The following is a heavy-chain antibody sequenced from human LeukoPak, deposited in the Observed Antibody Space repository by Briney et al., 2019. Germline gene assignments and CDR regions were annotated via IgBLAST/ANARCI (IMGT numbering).Heavy chain of an antibody. J-gene: IGHJ4*02. CDR2: IYYSGST. CDR3: ASIGTTVTTFDY. CDR1: VGSISSYY. D-gene: IGHD4-17*01. V-gene: IGHV4-59*01. Sequence: PSETLSLTCTVSVGSISSYYWSWIRQPPGKGLEWIGYIYYSGSTNYNPSLKSRVTISVDTSKNQFSLKLSSVTAADTAVYYCASIGTTVTTFDYWGQGTLVTVSS.